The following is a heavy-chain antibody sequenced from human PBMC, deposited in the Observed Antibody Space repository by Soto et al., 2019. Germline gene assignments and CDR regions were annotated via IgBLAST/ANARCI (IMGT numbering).Heavy chain of an antibody. J-gene: IGHJ4*02. CDR2: ISAYNGNT. D-gene: IGHD6-13*01. CDR3: ARDSAVEQQLATIDF. V-gene: IGHV1-18*01. Sequence: QVQLVQSGAEVKKPGASVKVSCKASGYTFTSYGISWVRQAPGQGLEWMGWISAYNGNTNYAQKLQGRVTMTTDTATSTAYMELRSLRSDDTAVYYCARDSAVEQQLATIDFWGQGTLVTVSS. CDR1: GYTFTSYG.